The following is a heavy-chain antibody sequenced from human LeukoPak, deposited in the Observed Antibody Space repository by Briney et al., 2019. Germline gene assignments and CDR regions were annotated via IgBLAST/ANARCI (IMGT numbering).Heavy chain of an antibody. Sequence: ASVKVSCKASGYTFTGYYMHWVRRAPGQGLEWMGWINPNSGGTNYAQKFQGWVTMTRDTSISTAYMELSRLRSDDTAVYYCARAGITMVRGVIDYYYGMDVWGQGTTVTVSS. V-gene: IGHV1-2*04. D-gene: IGHD3-10*01. CDR2: INPNSGGT. CDR1: GYTFTGYY. CDR3: ARAGITMVRGVIDYYYGMDV. J-gene: IGHJ6*02.